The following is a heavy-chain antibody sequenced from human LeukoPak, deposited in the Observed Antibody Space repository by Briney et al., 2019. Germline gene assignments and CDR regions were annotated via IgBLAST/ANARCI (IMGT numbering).Heavy chain of an antibody. D-gene: IGHD2-2*02. Sequence: PSETLSLTCAVSGYSISSGYYWGWIRQPPGKGLEWIGEINHSGSTNYNPSLKSRVTISVDTSKNQFSLKLSSVTAADTAVYYCARRVAAIKWPWFDPWGQGTLVTVSS. J-gene: IGHJ5*02. CDR2: INHSGST. V-gene: IGHV4-38-2*01. CDR1: GYSISSGYY. CDR3: ARRVAAIKWPWFDP.